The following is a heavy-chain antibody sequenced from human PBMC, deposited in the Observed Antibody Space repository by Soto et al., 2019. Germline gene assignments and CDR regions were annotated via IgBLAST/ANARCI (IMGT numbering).Heavy chain of an antibody. CDR1: GFIFSDFG. CDR2: IWYDGSKK. CDR3: ARDYCSTSSCYDN. V-gene: IGHV3-33*01. D-gene: IGHD2-2*01. J-gene: IGHJ4*02. Sequence: QVQLVESGGGVVQPGRSLRLSCSTSGFIFSDFGMHWVRQAPGKGLEWVAAIWYDGSKKYYGDSVKGRVSISRDPSKKTVHLQMNNLRAEDKALYYCARDYCSTSSCYDNWGQGTLVIVSS.